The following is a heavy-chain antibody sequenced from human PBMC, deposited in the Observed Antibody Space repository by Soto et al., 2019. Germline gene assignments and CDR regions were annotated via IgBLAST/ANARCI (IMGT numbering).Heavy chain of an antibody. CDR3: ARDKITGLFDY. D-gene: IGHD2-8*02. V-gene: IGHV4-39*02. CDR1: GGSVSSSSCY. CDR2: IYYSGST. Sequence: SETLSLTCTVSGGSVSSSSCYWGWIRQPPGKGLEWIGSIYYSGSTNYNPSLKSRVTISVDTSKNQLSLKLSSVTAADTAVYYCARDKITGLFDYWGQGTLVTVSS. J-gene: IGHJ4*02.